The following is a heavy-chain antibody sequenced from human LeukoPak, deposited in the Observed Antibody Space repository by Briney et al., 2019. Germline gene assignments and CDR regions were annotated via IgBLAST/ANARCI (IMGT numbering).Heavy chain of an antibody. CDR1: GGSFSGYY. Sequence: NPSETLSLTCAVYGGSFSGYYWSWIRQPPGKGLEWIGEINHSGSTNYNPSLKSRVTISVDTSKNQFSLKLSSVTAADTAVYCCASAMIGVPDDAFDTWGQGTMVTVSS. CDR2: INHSGST. D-gene: IGHD3-22*01. J-gene: IGHJ3*02. CDR3: ASAMIGVPDDAFDT. V-gene: IGHV4-34*01.